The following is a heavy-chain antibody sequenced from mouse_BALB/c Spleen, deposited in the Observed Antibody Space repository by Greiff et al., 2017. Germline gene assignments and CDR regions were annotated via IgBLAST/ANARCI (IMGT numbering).Heavy chain of an antibody. CDR2: ISSGGSYT. Sequence: EVQLVESGGDLVKPGGSLKLSCAASGFTFSSYGMSWVRQTPDKRLEWVATISSGGSYTYYPDSVKGRFTISRDNARNILYLQMSSLRSEDTAMYYCARQEWPPFDYWGQGTTLTVSS. D-gene: IGHD1-3*01. CDR1: GFTFSSYG. J-gene: IGHJ2*01. CDR3: ARQEWPPFDY. V-gene: IGHV5-6*01.